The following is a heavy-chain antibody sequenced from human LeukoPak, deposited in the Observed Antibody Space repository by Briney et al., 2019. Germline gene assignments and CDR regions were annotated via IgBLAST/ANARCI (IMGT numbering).Heavy chain of an antibody. CDR3: ARTWEYGAGSVWFVP. CDR1: GFSLSTSGMS. Sequence: SGPPLVTSTQTLTLTCTFSGFSLSTSGMSVSWIRQPPGTALAWPARIAWDDDKFYSTSLKTSLTISKDTSKDQVVHTMTNMHPVDTAAYYCARTWEYGAGSVWFVPWGEQTMVTVSS. D-gene: IGHD3-10*01. CDR2: IAWDDDK. V-gene: IGHV2-70*04. J-gene: IGHJ5*02.